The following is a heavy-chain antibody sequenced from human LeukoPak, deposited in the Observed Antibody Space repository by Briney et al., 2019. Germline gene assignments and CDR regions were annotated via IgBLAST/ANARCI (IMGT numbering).Heavy chain of an antibody. J-gene: IGHJ4*02. V-gene: IGHV4-59*08. CDR2: IYYSGST. CDR1: GGSISSYY. D-gene: IGHD5-12*01. Sequence: SETLSLTCTVSGGSISSYYWSWIRQPPGKGLEWMGNIYYSGSTNYNPSLKSRVTISVDTSKNQFSLKLSSVTAADTAVYYCARLRGYYYDYWGQRTQVTVSS. CDR3: ARLRGYYYDY.